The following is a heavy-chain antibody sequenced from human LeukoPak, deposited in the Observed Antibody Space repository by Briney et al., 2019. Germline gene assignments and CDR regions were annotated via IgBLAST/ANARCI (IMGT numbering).Heavy chain of an antibody. V-gene: IGHV4-30-2*01. CDR2: IYHSGST. J-gene: IGHJ4*02. Sequence: KPSETLSLTCAVSGGSISSDGYSWSWIRQPPGKGLGWIGYIYHSGSTYYNPSLKSRVTISVDRSKNQFSLKLSSVTAADTAVYYCARDSGYDYSFDYWGQGTLVTVSS. D-gene: IGHD5-12*01. CDR3: ARDSGYDYSFDY. CDR1: GGSISSDGYS.